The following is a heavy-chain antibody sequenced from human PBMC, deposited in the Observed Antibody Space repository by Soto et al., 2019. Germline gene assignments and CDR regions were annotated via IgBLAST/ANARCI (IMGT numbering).Heavy chain of an antibody. CDR3: AKGRAAWRHLYYFDY. Sequence: GSLRLSCAASGFTFSSYAMSWVRQAPGKGLEWVSAISGSGGSTYYADSVKGRFTISRDNSKNTLYLQMNSLGAEDTAVYYCAKGRAAWRHLYYFDYWGQGTLVTVSS. V-gene: IGHV3-23*01. CDR2: ISGSGGST. CDR1: GFTFSSYA. J-gene: IGHJ4*02.